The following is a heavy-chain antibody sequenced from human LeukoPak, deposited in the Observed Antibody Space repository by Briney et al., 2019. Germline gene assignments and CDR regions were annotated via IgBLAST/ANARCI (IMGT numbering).Heavy chain of an antibody. V-gene: IGHV4-34*01. D-gene: IGHD5-18*01. CDR1: GGSINSYY. CDR3: AKMDTAMVEFDY. J-gene: IGHJ4*02. Sequence: SETLSLTCTVSGGSINSYYWSWIRQPPGKGLEWIGEINHSGSTKYNPSLKSRVTISIDTSKNQLSLKLSSVTAADTAVYYCAKMDTAMVEFDYWGQGTLVTVSS. CDR2: INHSGST.